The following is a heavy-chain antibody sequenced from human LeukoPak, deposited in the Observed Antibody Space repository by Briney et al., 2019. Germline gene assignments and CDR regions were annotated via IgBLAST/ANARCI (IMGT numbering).Heavy chain of an antibody. J-gene: IGHJ4*02. CDR3: ARMYYDFWGGYYLGGSSQAY. CDR2: IYYSGST. V-gene: IGHV4-61*05. D-gene: IGHD3-3*01. CDR1: GGSISSSSYY. Sequence: SETLSLTCTVSGGSISSSSYYWGWIRQPPGKGLEWIGYIYYSGSTNYNPSLKSRVTISVDTSKNQFSLKLSSVTAADTAVYSCARMYYDFWGGYYLGGSSQAYWGQGTLVTVSS.